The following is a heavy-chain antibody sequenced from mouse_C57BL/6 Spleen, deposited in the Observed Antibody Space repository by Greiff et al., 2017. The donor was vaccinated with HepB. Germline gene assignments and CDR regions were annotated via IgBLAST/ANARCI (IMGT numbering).Heavy chain of an antibody. Sequence: VQLQQSGPELVKPGASVKISCKASGYTFTDYYLNWVKQSHGKSLEWIGDINPNNGGTSYNLKFKGKATLPVDKSSSTAYRELRSLTSEDSAVYYCAGWLEYYCDDWGTGTTVTVSS. CDR2: INPNNGGT. CDR3: AGWLEYYCDD. CDR1: GYTFTDYY. J-gene: IGHJ1*03. D-gene: IGHD2-2*01. V-gene: IGHV1-26*01.